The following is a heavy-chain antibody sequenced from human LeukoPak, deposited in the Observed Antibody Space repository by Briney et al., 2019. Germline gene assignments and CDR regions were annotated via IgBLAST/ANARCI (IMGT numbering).Heavy chain of an antibody. Sequence: HAGGSLRLSCAASGFTFSTYWMSWVRQAPGNGLEWVANIKKDGSEKHYVDSVKGRFTISRDNAKNSLYLQMSSLRAGDTAVYYCASDGYYSPFDYWGQGALVTVSS. CDR1: GFTFSTYW. D-gene: IGHD3-22*01. J-gene: IGHJ4*02. V-gene: IGHV3-7*03. CDR3: ASDGYYSPFDY. CDR2: IKKDGSEK.